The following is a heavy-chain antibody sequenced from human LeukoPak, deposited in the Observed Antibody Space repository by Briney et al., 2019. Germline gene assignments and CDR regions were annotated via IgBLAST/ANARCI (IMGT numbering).Heavy chain of an antibody. CDR3: ARRGYSYGWGYYYYMDV. CDR1: GYTFTGYY. J-gene: IGHJ6*03. V-gene: IGHV1-2*02. Sequence: ASVKVSCKASGYTFTGYYMHWVRQAPGQGLEWMGWINPNSGGTNYAQKFQGRVTMTRNTSISTAYMELSSLRSEDTAVYYCARRGYSYGWGYYYYMDVWGKGTTVTISS. D-gene: IGHD5-18*01. CDR2: INPNSGGT.